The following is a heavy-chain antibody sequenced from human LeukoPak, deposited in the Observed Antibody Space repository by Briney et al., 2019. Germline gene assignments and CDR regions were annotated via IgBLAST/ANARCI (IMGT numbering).Heavy chain of an antibody. Sequence: GGSLRLSCAASEFSVGSNYMTWVRQAPGKGLEWVSLIYSGGSTYYADSVKGRFTISRDNAKNSLYLQMNSLRAEDTALYYCARDLAAMVTGFDIWGQGTMVTVSS. V-gene: IGHV3-53*01. D-gene: IGHD5-18*01. CDR1: EFSVGSNY. CDR2: IYSGGST. CDR3: ARDLAAMVTGFDI. J-gene: IGHJ3*02.